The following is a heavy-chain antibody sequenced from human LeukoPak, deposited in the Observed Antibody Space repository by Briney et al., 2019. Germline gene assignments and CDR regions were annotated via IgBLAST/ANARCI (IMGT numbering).Heavy chain of an antibody. Sequence: PSETLSLTCTVSGGSISSSSYYWGWIRQPPGKGLEWIGSIYYSGSTYYNPSLKSRVTISVDTSKNQFSLKLSSVTAADTAVYYCATSRGYFDYWGQGTLVTVSS. J-gene: IGHJ4*02. V-gene: IGHV4-39*01. CDR3: ATSRGYFDY. D-gene: IGHD3-10*01. CDR1: GGSISSSSYY. CDR2: IYYSGST.